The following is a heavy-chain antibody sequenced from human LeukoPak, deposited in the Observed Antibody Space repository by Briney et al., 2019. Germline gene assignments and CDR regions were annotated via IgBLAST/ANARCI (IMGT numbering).Heavy chain of an antibody. CDR3: ARDRLTIFGVVSYYFDY. CDR1: GFTFNTYG. Sequence: GGSLRLSCAASGFTFNTYGMHWVRQAPGKGLVWVSRINTDGSSATYADSVKGRFTISRDNSKNTLYLQMNSLRAEDTAVYYCARDRLTIFGVVSYYFDYWGQGTLVTVSS. D-gene: IGHD3-3*01. V-gene: IGHV3-74*01. CDR2: INTDGSSA. J-gene: IGHJ4*02.